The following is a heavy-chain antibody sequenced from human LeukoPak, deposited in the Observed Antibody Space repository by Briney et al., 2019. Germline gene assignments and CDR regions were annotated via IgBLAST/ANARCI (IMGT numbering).Heavy chain of an antibody. D-gene: IGHD5-12*01. CDR2: ISASGSTI. J-gene: IGHJ4*02. CDR3: TRRGGGYEFDY. CDR1: GFTFTHYA. V-gene: IGHV3-23*01. Sequence: GGSLRLSCIASGFTFTHYAMTWVRQAPGKGLEWVSDISASGSTIHYADSVKGRFTVSRDNSKNTLYLQMNGLRTEDTAIYYCTRRGGGYEFDYWGQGTLVTVSS.